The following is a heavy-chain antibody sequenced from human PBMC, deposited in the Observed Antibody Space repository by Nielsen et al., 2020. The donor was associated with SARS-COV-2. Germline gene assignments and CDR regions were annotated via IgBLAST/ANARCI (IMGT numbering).Heavy chain of an antibody. CDR1: GFTFDDYA. CDR2: ISWNSGSI. V-gene: IGHV3-9*01. Sequence: LKISCAASGFTFDDYAMHWVRQAPGKGLEWVSGISWNSGSIGYADSVKGRFTISRDNAKNSLYLQMNSLRAEDTALYYCAIASQPDYTFDYWGQGTLVTVSS. J-gene: IGHJ4*02. D-gene: IGHD4-11*01. CDR3: AIASQPDYTFDY.